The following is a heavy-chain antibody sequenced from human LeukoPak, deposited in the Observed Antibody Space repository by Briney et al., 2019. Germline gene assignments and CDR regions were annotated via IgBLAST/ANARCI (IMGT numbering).Heavy chain of an antibody. D-gene: IGHD4-17*01. CDR3: ARVDYGDYLTGWFDP. V-gene: IGHV3-21*01. CDR2: ISSSSSYI. J-gene: IGHJ5*02. Sequence: GGSLRLSCAASGFTFSSYSMNWVRQAPGKGLEWVSSISSSSSYIYYADSVKGRFTISRDNAKNSLYLQMSSLRVEDTAVYYCARVDYGDYLTGWFDPWGQGTLVTVSS. CDR1: GFTFSSYS.